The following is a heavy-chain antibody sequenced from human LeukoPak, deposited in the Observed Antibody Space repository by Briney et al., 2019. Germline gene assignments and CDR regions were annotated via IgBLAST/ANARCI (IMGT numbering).Heavy chain of an antibody. Sequence: PSETLSLTCTVSGGSISSYYWSWIRQPPGKGLEWIGYIYYSGSTNYNPSLKSRVTISVDTSKNQFSLKLSSVTAADTAVYYCARDRPALRSSGRRYFDYWGQGTLVTVSS. J-gene: IGHJ4*02. CDR1: GGSISSYY. D-gene: IGHD2-2*01. CDR3: ARDRPALRSSGRRYFDY. CDR2: IYYSGST. V-gene: IGHV4-59*01.